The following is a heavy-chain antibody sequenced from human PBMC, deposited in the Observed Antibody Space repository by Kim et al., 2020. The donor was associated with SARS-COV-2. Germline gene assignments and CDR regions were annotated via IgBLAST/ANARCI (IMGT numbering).Heavy chain of an antibody. CDR2: IYYSGST. J-gene: IGHJ4*02. CDR3: AREKWHCSSTSCYPDYFDY. D-gene: IGHD2-2*01. Sequence: SETLSLTCTVSGGSISSYYWSWIRQPPGKGLEWIGYIYYSGSTNYNPSLKSRVTISVDTSKNQFSLKLSSVTAADTAVYYCAREKWHCSSTSCYPDYFDYWGQGTLVTVSS. V-gene: IGHV4-59*13. CDR1: GGSISSYY.